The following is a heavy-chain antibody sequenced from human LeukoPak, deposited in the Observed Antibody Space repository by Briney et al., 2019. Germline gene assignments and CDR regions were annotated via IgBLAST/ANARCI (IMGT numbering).Heavy chain of an antibody. Sequence: GGSLRLSCAASGFTFSSYNMNWVRQAPGKGLEWVSSISSSSSYINYADSVKGRFTISRDNAKNSLYLQMNSLRAEDTAVYYCARGPLYYYDNSGHSDYWGQGTLVTVSS. D-gene: IGHD3-22*01. V-gene: IGHV3-21*01. J-gene: IGHJ4*02. CDR3: ARGPLYYYDNSGHSDY. CDR1: GFTFSSYN. CDR2: ISSSSSYI.